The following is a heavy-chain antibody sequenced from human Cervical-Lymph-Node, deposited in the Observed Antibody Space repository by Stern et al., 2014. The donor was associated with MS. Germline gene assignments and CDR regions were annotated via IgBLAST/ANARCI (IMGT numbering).Heavy chain of an antibody. V-gene: IGHV4-61*02. CDR3: ARGHWELLGNNYFDS. Sequence: VQLVESGPGLVKPSQTLSLTCTVSGASISSGTSYWSWIRQPAGGGLEWIGRLHASGAPYYNPSLKSRVPISGDTPKTQFSLTLNSVTAADTAVYYCARGHWELLGNNYFDSWGQGTLVTVSS. J-gene: IGHJ4*02. CDR1: GASISSGTSY. CDR2: LHASGAP. D-gene: IGHD1-26*01.